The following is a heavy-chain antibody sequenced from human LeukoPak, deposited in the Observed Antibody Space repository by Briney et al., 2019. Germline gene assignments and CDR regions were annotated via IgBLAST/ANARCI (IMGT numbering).Heavy chain of an antibody. Sequence: GRSLRLSCAASGFTFSDYYMSWIRQAPGKGLEWVSYISSSGSTIYYADSVKGRFTISRDNAKNSLYLQMNSLRAEDTAVYYCARDIGIAVAAPWFDPWGQGTLVTVSS. D-gene: IGHD6-19*01. CDR2: ISSSGSTI. CDR3: ARDIGIAVAAPWFDP. V-gene: IGHV3-11*01. CDR1: GFTFSDYY. J-gene: IGHJ5*02.